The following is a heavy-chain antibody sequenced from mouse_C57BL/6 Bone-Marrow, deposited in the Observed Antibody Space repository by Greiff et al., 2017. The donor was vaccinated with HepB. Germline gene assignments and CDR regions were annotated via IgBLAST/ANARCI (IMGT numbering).Heavy chain of an antibody. V-gene: IGHV1-82*01. CDR1: GYAFSSSW. Sequence: VQRVESGPELVKPGASVKISCKASGYAFSSSWMNWVKQRPGKGLEWIGRIYPGDGDTNYNGKFKGKATLTADKSSSTAYMQLSSLTSEDSAVYFCARTTYHYFDYWGQGTTLTVSS. D-gene: IGHD2-12*01. J-gene: IGHJ2*01. CDR2: IYPGDGDT. CDR3: ARTTYHYFDY.